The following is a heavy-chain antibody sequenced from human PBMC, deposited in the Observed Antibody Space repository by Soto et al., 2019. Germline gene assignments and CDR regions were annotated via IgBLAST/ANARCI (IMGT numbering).Heavy chain of an antibody. V-gene: IGHV3-23*01. J-gene: IGHJ4*02. D-gene: IGHD1-26*01. CDR3: ARDPTSGTGS. CDR1: GFTFSNSV. CDR2: ISASGGTT. Sequence: EEQLLESGGGLVQPGGSLRLSCVASGFTFSNSVMNWVRQAPGKGLEWVSVISASGGTTFYADSVKGRFTIFRDNAQNTLYLQMKRLRVEDTAVYSCARDPTSGTGSWGQGTLVTVSS.